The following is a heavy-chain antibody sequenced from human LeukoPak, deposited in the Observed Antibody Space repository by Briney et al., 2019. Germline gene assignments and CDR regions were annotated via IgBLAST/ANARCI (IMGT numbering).Heavy chain of an antibody. CDR3: AKDPDDIVVVPAAPDY. D-gene: IGHD2-2*01. J-gene: IGHJ4*02. CDR1: GFTFSSYG. V-gene: IGHV3-23*01. CDR2: ISGSGGST. Sequence: GGSLRLSCAASGFTFSSYGMSWVRQAPGKGLEWVSAISGSGGSTYYADSVKGRFTISRDNSKNTLYLQMNSLRAEDTAVYYCAKDPDDIVVVPAAPDYWGQGTLVTVSS.